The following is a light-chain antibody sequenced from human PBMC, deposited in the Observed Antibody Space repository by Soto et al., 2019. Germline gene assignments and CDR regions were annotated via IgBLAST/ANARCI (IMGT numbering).Light chain of an antibody. Sequence: IHMTRSPSSLSASLGYIFTIPWRASQTISTFLNWFQNRPGKAPKFLISDASTLQSGVPSRLSGSVYGTALTITISSMKYEDSDSYYCLQYYDYVLTFGEGTKVDIK. CDR3: LQYYDYVLT. CDR2: DAS. J-gene: IGKJ4*01. V-gene: IGKV1-39*01. CDR1: QTISTF.